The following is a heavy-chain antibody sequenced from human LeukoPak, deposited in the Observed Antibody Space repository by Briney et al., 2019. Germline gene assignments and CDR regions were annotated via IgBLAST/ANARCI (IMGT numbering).Heavy chain of an antibody. CDR3: ARPRSAYYDSSGYDL. CDR2: MNPNSGDT. V-gene: IGHV1-8*01. J-gene: IGHJ4*02. D-gene: IGHD3-22*01. CDR1: GYAFTSYD. Sequence: ASVKVSCKASGYAFTSYDINWVRQASGQGPEWMGWMNPNSGDTGYAQKFQGRVTMTRSTTTSTAYMELSSLRSEDTAVYFCARPRSAYYDSSGYDLWGQGTLVTVSS.